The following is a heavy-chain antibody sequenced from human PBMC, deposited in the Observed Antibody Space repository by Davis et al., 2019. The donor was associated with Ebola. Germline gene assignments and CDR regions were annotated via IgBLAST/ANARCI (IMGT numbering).Heavy chain of an antibody. D-gene: IGHD2-21*01. V-gene: IGHV4-59*11. CDR1: DGSISSHY. J-gene: IGHJ4*02. CDR2: IYDSGRT. Sequence: PSETLSLTCSFSDGSISSHYWNWIRQPPGKGLEWLGIIYDSGRTNYNPSLKSRVAISADTSKNQFSLNLSSVTAADTAVYFCSRFGEGAYWGQGTLVTVSS. CDR3: SRFGEGAY.